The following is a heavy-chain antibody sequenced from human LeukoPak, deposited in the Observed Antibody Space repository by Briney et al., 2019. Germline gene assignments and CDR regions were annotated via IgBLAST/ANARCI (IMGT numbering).Heavy chain of an antibody. CDR2: INWNGGST. CDR3: ARDLGGGRGYSYGPLDY. J-gene: IGHJ4*02. Sequence: GGSLRLSCAASGFTFDDYGMSWVRQAPGKGLEWVSGINWNGGSTGYADSVKGRFTFSRDNAKNSLYLQMNSLRAEDTALYYCARDLGGGRGYSYGPLDYWGQGTLVTVSS. CDR1: GFTFDDYG. V-gene: IGHV3-20*04. D-gene: IGHD5-18*01.